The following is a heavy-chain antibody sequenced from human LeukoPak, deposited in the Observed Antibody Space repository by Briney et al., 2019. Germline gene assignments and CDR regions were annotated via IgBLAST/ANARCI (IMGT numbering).Heavy chain of an antibody. D-gene: IGHD2-2*01. CDR1: GGSISSSSYY. J-gene: IGHJ5*02. CDR3: ATSFLGYCSSTSCYAFDP. Sequence: SETLSLTCTVSGGSISSSSYYWGWIRQPPGTGLEWIGSIYYSGSTYYNPSLKSRVTISVDTSKNQFSLKLSSVTAADTAVYYCATSFLGYCSSTSCYAFDPWGQGTLSPSPQ. V-gene: IGHV4-39*01. CDR2: IYYSGST.